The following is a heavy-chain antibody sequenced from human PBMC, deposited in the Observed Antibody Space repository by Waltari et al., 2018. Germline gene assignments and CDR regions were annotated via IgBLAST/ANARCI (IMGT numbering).Heavy chain of an antibody. D-gene: IGHD3-10*01. J-gene: IGHJ4*02. CDR3: ASGGSYLDY. Sequence: QVQLQQWGAGLLKPSETLSLTCAVYGGSFSGSSWSWIRQRPGKGLEWIGEINHSGSTNYNPSLKSRVTISVDTSKNQFSLKLSSVTAADTAVYYCASGGSYLDYWGQGTLVTVSS. V-gene: IGHV4-34*01. CDR2: INHSGST. CDR1: GGSFSGSS.